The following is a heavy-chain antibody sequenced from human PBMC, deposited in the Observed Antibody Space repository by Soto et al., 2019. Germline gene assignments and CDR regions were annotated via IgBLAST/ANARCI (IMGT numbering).Heavy chain of an antibody. V-gene: IGHV1-69*01. D-gene: IGHD3-22*01. Sequence: HVQLVQSGAEVKKPGSSVKVSCKASGGTFSSYAISWVRQAPGQGLEWMGGIIPIFGTPKYAQKFQGRVTIIADESTTTAYMELTSLRSEDTAVYYCATPSHYDNGGYYQPFDYWGQGTLVTVSS. CDR3: ATPSHYDNGGYYQPFDY. CDR2: IIPIFGTP. J-gene: IGHJ4*02. CDR1: GGTFSSYA.